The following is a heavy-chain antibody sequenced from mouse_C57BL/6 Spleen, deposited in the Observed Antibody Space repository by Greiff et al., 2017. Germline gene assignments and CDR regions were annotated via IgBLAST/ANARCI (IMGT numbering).Heavy chain of an antibody. Sequence: QVQLKESGAELVRPGASVKMSCKASGYTFTSYNMHWVKQTPRQGLEWIGAIYPGNGDTSYNQKFKGKATLTVDKSSSTAYMQLSSLTSEDSAVYFCAREGTTVVAYSYWYFDVWGTGTTVTVSS. D-gene: IGHD1-1*01. V-gene: IGHV1-12*01. CDR1: GYTFTSYN. CDR2: IYPGNGDT. J-gene: IGHJ1*03. CDR3: AREGTTVVAYSYWYFDV.